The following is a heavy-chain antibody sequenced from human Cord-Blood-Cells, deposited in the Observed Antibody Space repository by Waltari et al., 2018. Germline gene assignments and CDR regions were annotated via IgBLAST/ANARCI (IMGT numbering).Heavy chain of an antibody. J-gene: IGHJ4*02. D-gene: IGHD6-6*01. Sequence: EVQLVQSGAEVKKPGASLKLSCQGSAYSFTTYWIGRVRQMPGKGLEWMGIIYPGDYDTRYSPYFQGQVTISADKSISSAYLQWSSLKASDTAMYYCARHVAARPTVIYYWGQGTLVTVSS. CDR1: AYSFTTYW. V-gene: IGHV5-51*01. CDR3: ARHVAARPTVIYY. CDR2: IYPGDYDT.